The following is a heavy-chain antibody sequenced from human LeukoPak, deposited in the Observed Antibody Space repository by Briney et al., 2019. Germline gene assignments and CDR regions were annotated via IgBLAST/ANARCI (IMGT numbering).Heavy chain of an antibody. Sequence: PGGSLRLSCAASGFTFSSYSMNWVRQAPGKGLEWVSSISSSSSYIYYADSVKGRFTISRDNAKNSLYLQMNSLRAEDTAVYYCARDSMGYSDWFDPRGQGTLVTVSS. CDR1: GFTFSSYS. CDR3: ARDSMGYSDWFDP. V-gene: IGHV3-21*01. J-gene: IGHJ5*02. CDR2: ISSSSSYI. D-gene: IGHD2-15*01.